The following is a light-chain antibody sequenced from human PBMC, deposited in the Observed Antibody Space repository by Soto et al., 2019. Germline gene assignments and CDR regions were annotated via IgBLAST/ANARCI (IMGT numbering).Light chain of an antibody. CDR1: SSDIGGYNY. Sequence: QSALTQPASVSGSPRQSITISCTGTSSDIGGYNYVSWYQQHPGKVPKLIIYDVSNRPSGVSNRFSGSKSGNAASLTISGLQAEDEADYYCSSYTSTSTLYVFGTGTKLTVL. CDR2: DVS. CDR3: SSYTSTSTLYV. V-gene: IGLV2-14*03. J-gene: IGLJ1*01.